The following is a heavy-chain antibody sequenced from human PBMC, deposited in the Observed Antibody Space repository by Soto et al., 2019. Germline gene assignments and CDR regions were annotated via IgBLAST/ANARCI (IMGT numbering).Heavy chain of an antibody. CDR3: ARDQCSGGSCYPRDP. V-gene: IGHV1-46*01. CDR2: INPSGGST. Sequence: ASVKVSCKASGYTFTSYYMHWVRQAPGQGLEWMGIINPSGGSTSYAQKFQGRVTMTRDTSTSTVYMELSNLRSEDTAVYYCARDQCSGGSCYPRDPWGQGTLVTVSS. D-gene: IGHD2-15*01. J-gene: IGHJ5*02. CDR1: GYTFTSYY.